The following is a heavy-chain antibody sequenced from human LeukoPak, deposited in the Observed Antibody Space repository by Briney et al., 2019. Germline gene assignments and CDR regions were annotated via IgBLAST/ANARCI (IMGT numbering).Heavy chain of an antibody. CDR3: TRVGQSYSTSGQALDH. J-gene: IGHJ4*02. Sequence: PGGSLRLSCAASGFTFNSYGMHWVRQAPGKGLEWVAFIRHDGSNKYYADSVRGRFTISRDNSKNSLYLQMNSLGAEDAAVYYCTRVGQSYSTSGQALDHWGQGTLVTVSS. V-gene: IGHV3-30*02. CDR1: GFTFNSYG. CDR2: IRHDGSNK. D-gene: IGHD2-8*01.